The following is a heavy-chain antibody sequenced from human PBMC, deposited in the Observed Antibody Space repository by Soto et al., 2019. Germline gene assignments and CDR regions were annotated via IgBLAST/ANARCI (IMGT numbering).Heavy chain of an antibody. V-gene: IGHV1-69*13. CDR1: GGTFSSYA. Sequence: GASVKVSCKASGGTFSSYAISWVRQAPGQGLEWMGGIIPIFGTANYAQKFQGRVTITADESTSTAYMELSSLRSEDTAVYYCAMGDSSWYRDNWFDPWGQGTLVTVSS. J-gene: IGHJ5*02. D-gene: IGHD6-13*01. CDR3: AMGDSSWYRDNWFDP. CDR2: IIPIFGTA.